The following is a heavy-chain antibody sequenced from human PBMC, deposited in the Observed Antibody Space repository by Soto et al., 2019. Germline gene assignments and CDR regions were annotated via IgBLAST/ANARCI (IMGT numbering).Heavy chain of an antibody. Sequence: SETLSLTCAVSGVSIHNSHSFWAWIRQPPGKGLEFIGSVYYSGGANYNPSLKSRVTISVDTSKNQLSLRLNSVTAADTAVYYCARDKWGTMVRGAKGSTHHWFDPWGQGTLVTVSS. CDR1: GVSIHNSHSF. V-gene: IGHV4-39*07. CDR2: VYYSGGA. D-gene: IGHD3-10*01. J-gene: IGHJ5*02. CDR3: ARDKWGTMVRGAKGSTHHWFDP.